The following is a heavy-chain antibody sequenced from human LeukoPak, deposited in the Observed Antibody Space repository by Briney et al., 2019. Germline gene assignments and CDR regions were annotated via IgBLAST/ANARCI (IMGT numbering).Heavy chain of an antibody. CDR3: ARDAQRYFDWLFYGEAFDI. Sequence: SVKVSCKASGGTFSSYAISWVRQAPGQGLEWMGGIIPIFGTANYAQRFQGRVTITADESTSTAYMELSSLRSEDTAVYYCARDAQRYFDWLFYGEAFDIWGQGTMVTVSS. D-gene: IGHD3-9*01. CDR1: GGTFSSYA. CDR2: IIPIFGTA. V-gene: IGHV1-69*13. J-gene: IGHJ3*02.